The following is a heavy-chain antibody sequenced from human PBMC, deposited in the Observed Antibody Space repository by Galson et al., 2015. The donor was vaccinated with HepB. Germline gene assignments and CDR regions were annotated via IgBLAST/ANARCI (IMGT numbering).Heavy chain of an antibody. D-gene: IGHD6-19*01. V-gene: IGHV4-39*01. CDR1: GVSISSTTYY. CDR3: VRLGQWLLSSPDY. CDR2: MYYSGST. Sequence: SETLSLTCTVSGVSISSTTYYWGWIRQSPGKGLEWIGTMYYSGSTYYNPSLKSRITISVDTSKNQFSLKLSSATAADTAVYYCVRLGQWLLSSPDYWGQGTLVTVSS. J-gene: IGHJ4*02.